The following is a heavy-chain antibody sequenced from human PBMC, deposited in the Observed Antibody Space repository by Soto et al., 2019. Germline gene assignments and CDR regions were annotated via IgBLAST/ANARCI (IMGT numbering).Heavy chain of an antibody. CDR1: GFTFTSYA. D-gene: IGHD3-10*01. CDR3: ARVPPWGNSTGDYYIQHYDS. CDR2: INGGSGNT. V-gene: IGHV1-3*01. Sequence: QVQLVQSGAEVKRPGASVTVSCKSSGFTFTSYAIHWLRQAPGQRPQWMGWINGGSGNTKYSQDFQGRVTFTRDTFATTAYVELSSLRSEDTAVYYCARVPPWGNSTGDYYIQHYDSWGQGTPVTVSS. J-gene: IGHJ4*02.